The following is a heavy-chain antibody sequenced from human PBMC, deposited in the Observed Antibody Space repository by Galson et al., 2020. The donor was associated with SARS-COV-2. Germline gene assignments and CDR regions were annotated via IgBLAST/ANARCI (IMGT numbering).Heavy chain of an antibody. CDR2: ISFDGRNK. CDR3: ARTSGYSSYFDY. J-gene: IGHJ4*02. Sequence: GGSMRLSCAASGFTFSSYRMHWVRKAPGKGLEWVAVISFDGRNKYYADPVKGRFTISRDNSKNTLYLQMNSLRAEDTAVYYCARTSGYSSYFDYWGQGTLVTVSS. D-gene: IGHD3-22*01. CDR1: GFTFSSYR. V-gene: IGHV3-30*03.